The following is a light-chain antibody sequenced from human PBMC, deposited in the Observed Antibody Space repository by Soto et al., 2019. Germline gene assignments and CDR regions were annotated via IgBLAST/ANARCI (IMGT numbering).Light chain of an antibody. J-gene: IGKJ4*01. V-gene: IGKV3-15*01. CDR3: QQYNYWPSLS. Sequence: EIMMTQSPATLSVSPGGRATLSCRASQSVGSNLAWYQQKPGQAPRLLIYSASTRATGVPARFSGSGSGTEFTLTISNLQSEDFAVYHCQQYNYWPSLSFGGGTKVEIK. CDR2: SAS. CDR1: QSVGSN.